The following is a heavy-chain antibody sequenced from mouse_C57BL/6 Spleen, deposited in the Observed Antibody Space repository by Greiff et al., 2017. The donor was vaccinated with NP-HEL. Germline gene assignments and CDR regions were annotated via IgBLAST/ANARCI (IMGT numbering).Heavy chain of an antibody. CDR2: ISYDGSN. V-gene: IGHV3-6*01. CDR1: GYSITSGYY. CDR3: ASLLSWFAY. Sequence: EVKLVESGPGLVKPSQSLSLTCSVTGYSITSGYYWNWIRQFPGNKLEWMGYISYDGSNNYNPSLKNRISITRDTSKNQFFLKLNSVTTEDTATYYCASLLSWFAYWGQGTLVTVSA. J-gene: IGHJ3*01. D-gene: IGHD2-10*01.